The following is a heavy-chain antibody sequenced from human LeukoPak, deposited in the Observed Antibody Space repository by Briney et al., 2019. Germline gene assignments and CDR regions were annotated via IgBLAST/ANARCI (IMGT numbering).Heavy chain of an antibody. V-gene: IGHV1-69*04. CDR1: GGTFNSYA. D-gene: IGHD6-19*01. CDR2: STPILSIA. Sequence: SVKVSCKASGGTFNSYAITWVRQAPGQGLEWMVRSTPILSIANYAQKFQGRLTITADNSTTTVYMDLSSLSSEDTAVYYCARTAKAAGRPHFDYWGQGTLVTVSS. CDR3: ARTAKAAGRPHFDY. J-gene: IGHJ4*02.